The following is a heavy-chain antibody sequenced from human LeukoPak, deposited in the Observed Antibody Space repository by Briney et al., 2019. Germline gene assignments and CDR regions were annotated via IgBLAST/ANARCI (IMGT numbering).Heavy chain of an antibody. J-gene: IGHJ4*02. CDR1: GFTFSTYS. CDR3: AKEPPQCGADCFSLLDY. D-gene: IGHD2-21*02. V-gene: IGHV3-23*01. Sequence: PGGSLRLSCAASGFTFSTYSMSWVRQAPGKGLEWVSLINSGGRTYYAGSVKGRFTISRDNSKNMLFLQMNSLRADDTAVFYCAKEPPQCGADCFSLLDYWGQGTLVTVSS. CDR2: INSGGRT.